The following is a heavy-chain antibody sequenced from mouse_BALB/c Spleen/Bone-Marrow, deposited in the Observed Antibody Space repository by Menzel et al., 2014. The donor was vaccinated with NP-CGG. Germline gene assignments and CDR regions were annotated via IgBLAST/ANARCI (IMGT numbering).Heavy chain of an antibody. CDR2: IDPENGNT. CDR1: GFNIKDYY. Sequence: EVKLMESGAELVRPGALVKLSCKASGFNIKDYYMHWVEQRPEQGLEWIGWIDPENGNTIYDPKFQGKASITADTSSNTAYLQLSSLTSEDTAVYYCAGGNYRFAYWGQGTLVTVSA. V-gene: IGHV14-1*02. D-gene: IGHD2-1*01. CDR3: AGGNYRFAY. J-gene: IGHJ3*01.